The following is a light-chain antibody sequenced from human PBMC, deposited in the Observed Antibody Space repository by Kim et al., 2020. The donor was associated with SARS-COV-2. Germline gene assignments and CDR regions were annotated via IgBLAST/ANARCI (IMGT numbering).Light chain of an antibody. J-gene: IGLJ3*02. Sequence: SYELTQPLSVSVALGQTARLTCGGNNIQTKNVHWYRQKPGQAPVLVMYKDSKRPSGIPERFSGSNSGNTATPTITRAQAGDEADYYCQVWDSGTWVFGGGTQLTVL. CDR3: QVWDSGTWV. CDR2: KDS. CDR1: NIQTKN. V-gene: IGLV3-9*01.